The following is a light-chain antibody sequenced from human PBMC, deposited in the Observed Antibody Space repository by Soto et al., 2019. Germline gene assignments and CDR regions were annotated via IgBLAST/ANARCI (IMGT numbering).Light chain of an antibody. J-gene: IGLJ2*01. Sequence: QSVLTQPPSASGTPGQRVTISCSGSSSNIVSNYVYWYQQLPGTAPKLLIYRNNQRPSGVPDRSSGSKSGTSASLAISGLRSEDEADYYCAAWDDSLVVFGGGTKLTVL. V-gene: IGLV1-47*01. CDR3: AAWDDSLVV. CDR1: SSNIVSNY. CDR2: RNN.